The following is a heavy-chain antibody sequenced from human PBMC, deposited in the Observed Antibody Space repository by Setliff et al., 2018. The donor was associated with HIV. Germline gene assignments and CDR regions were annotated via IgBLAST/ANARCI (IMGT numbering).Heavy chain of an antibody. Sequence: PGGSLRLSCAASGFTFSSYAMAWVRQAPGKGLEWVSAISGSGGSTYYADSVKGRFTISRDNSKNTLYLQMTGLGAEDTAVYYCARPSPLGGDSTTPYDYWGQGTLVTVSS. CDR3: ARPSPLGGDSTTPYDY. V-gene: IGHV3-23*01. D-gene: IGHD3-22*01. J-gene: IGHJ4*02. CDR1: GFTFSSYA. CDR2: ISGSGGST.